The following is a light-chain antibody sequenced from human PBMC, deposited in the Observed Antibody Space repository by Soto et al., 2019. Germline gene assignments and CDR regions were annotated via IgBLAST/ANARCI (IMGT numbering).Light chain of an antibody. Sequence: DIVMTQSPLSLPVTPGEPASISCRSSQSLPHSNGNHSLDWYLQKPGQSPQPLIYMGSNRASGVPDRFSGSGSGTDFTLKISRVEAEDVGVYDGMEALQIPLTFGRGTKVEIK. CDR3: MEALQIPLT. CDR2: MGS. V-gene: IGKV2-28*01. J-gene: IGKJ4*01. CDR1: QSLPHSNGNHS.